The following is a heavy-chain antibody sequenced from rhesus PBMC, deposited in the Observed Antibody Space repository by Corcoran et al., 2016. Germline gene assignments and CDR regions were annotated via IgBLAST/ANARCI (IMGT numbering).Heavy chain of an antibody. D-gene: IGHD4-29*01. CDR3: VRDAGSSCGY. Sequence: QVQLQASGPGLVKPSETLSLTCAVSGGSFSSYWWSWIRQPPGKGLEGSGETNGKSRRTNYTPARKSGGQMSEDAAKNQVSLKLSSVTTAGTAVYYCVRDAGSSCGYWGQGVLVTVSS. CDR2: TNGKSRRT. CDR1: GGSFSSYW. J-gene: IGHJ4*01. V-gene: IGHV4-80*01.